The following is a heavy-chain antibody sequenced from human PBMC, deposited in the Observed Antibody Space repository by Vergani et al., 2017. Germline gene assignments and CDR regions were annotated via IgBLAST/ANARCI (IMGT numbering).Heavy chain of an antibody. CDR1: GYTFTSYG. CDR2: ISAYNGNT. J-gene: IGHJ6*03. V-gene: IGHV1-18*01. CDR3: ARTYSSGYYYYYYYMDV. D-gene: IGHD3-22*01. Sequence: QVQLVQSGAEVKKPGASVKVSCKASGYTFTSYGISWVRQAPGQGLEWMGWISAYNGNTNYAQKLQGRVTMTTDTPTSTAYMELRSLRSDDTAVYYCARTYSSGYYYYYYYMDVWGKGTTVTVSS.